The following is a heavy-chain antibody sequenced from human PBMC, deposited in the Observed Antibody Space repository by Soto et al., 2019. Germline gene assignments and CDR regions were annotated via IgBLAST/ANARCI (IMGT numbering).Heavy chain of an antibody. CDR1: GFTFSSYG. CDR2: ISYDGSNK. D-gene: IGHD3-10*01. CDR3: AKDWGSGSYGYYYYYYGMDV. Sequence: PGGSLRLSCAASGFTFSSYGMHWVRQAPGKGLEWVAVISYDGSNKYYADSVKGRFTISRDNSKNTLYLQMNSLRAEDTAVYYCAKDWGSGSYGYYYYYYGMDVWGQGTTVTVSS. J-gene: IGHJ6*02. V-gene: IGHV3-30*18.